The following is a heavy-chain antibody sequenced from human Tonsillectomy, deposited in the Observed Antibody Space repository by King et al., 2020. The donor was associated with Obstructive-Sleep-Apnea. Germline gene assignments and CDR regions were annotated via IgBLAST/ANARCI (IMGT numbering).Heavy chain of an antibody. CDR2: IRYDGSNK. J-gene: IGHJ4*02. V-gene: IGHV3-30*02. CDR3: AKEGYGVPYYFDY. CDR1: GFTFSSYG. D-gene: IGHD4-17*01. Sequence: VQLVQSGGGVVQPGRSLRLSCAASGFTFSSYGMHWVRQAPGKGLEWVAFIRYDGSNKYYADSVKGRFTISRDNSKNTLYLQMNSLRAEDTAVYYCAKEGYGVPYYFDYWGQGTLVTVSS.